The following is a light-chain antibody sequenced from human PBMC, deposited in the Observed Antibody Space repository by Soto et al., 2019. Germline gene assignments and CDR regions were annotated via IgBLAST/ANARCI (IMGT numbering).Light chain of an antibody. CDR3: QQYDSSPLT. CDR2: DVS. CDR1: QSVGAT. J-gene: IGKJ4*01. Sequence: PGDRATLSCRASQSVGATLGWYRQKRGQPPRLLIYDVSNRATAIPARFSGSGSGTDFTLTISSLEPEDFAVYYCQQYDSSPLTFGGGTKVDIK. V-gene: IGKV3-11*01.